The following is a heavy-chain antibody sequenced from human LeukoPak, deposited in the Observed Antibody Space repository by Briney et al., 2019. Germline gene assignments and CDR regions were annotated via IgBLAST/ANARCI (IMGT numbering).Heavy chain of an antibody. J-gene: IGHJ6*03. CDR3: ANVGVAAASPPFYLDV. V-gene: IGHV3-23*01. CDR2: MTSDGRT. CDR1: GFTFSNYA. Sequence: GGSLTLSCAASGFTFSNYAMVWVRQAPGEGLDWVSAMTSDGRTFYAASVRGRVSISRDNPKNTLYLQMNSLGAEDTAKYFCANVGVAAASPPFYLDVWGKGTTVTVSS. D-gene: IGHD2-2*01.